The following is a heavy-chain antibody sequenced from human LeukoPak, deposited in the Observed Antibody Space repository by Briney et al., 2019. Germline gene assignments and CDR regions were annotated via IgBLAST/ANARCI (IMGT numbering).Heavy chain of an antibody. CDR1: GFTVSSNY. CDR2: IYSGGST. Sequence: PGGSLRLSCAASGFTVSSNYMSWVRQAPGKGLEWVSVIYSGGSTYYADSVKGRFTISRDNSKNTLYLQMNSLRAEDMAVYYCARSTVTTAYGVDVWGQGTTVTVSS. D-gene: IGHD4-17*01. V-gene: IGHV3-66*01. CDR3: ARSTVTTAYGVDV. J-gene: IGHJ6*02.